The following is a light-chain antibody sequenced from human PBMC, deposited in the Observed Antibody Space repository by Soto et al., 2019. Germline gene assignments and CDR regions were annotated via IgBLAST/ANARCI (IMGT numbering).Light chain of an antibody. CDR1: QSVSSS. J-gene: IGKJ2*01. CDR2: GAS. CDR3: QQYNNWPPSYT. V-gene: IGKV3-15*01. Sequence: EMVLTQSPATLSVSPGERATLSCRASQSVSSSLAWYQQKPGQAPRLLIYGASTRATGIPARFSGSGSGTEFTLNISSLQSEDFAVYYCQQYNNWPPSYTFGQGTKLEIK.